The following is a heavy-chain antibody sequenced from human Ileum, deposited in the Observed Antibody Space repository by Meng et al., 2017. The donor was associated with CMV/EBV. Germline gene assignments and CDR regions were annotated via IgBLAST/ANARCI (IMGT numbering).Heavy chain of an antibody. V-gene: IGHV3-7*01. CDR2: INRDGSER. D-gene: IGHD4-23*01. CDR3: SRENSGLDY. Sequence: GESLMISCTVSGFTLTNYWMDWVLQAPGKGLEWVANINRDGSERNYVDSVKGRFTISRDSARNSLYLQLNSLRVEDTAVYYCSRENSGLDYWGQGTLVTVSS. CDR1: GFTLTNYW. J-gene: IGHJ4*02.